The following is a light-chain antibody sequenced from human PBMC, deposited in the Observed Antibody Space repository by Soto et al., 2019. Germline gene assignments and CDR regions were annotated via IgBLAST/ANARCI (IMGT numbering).Light chain of an antibody. Sequence: EVVLTQSPGALSLSPGERATLSCRTSQSVSTVAWYQQKPGQTPRLLIFGTSSMATSIPDRFGGSGSGTDFPLTITRLEPEDFAVYFCQHYDASPPYTFGQGTKLERK. CDR3: QHYDASPPYT. CDR1: QSVST. J-gene: IGKJ2*01. CDR2: GTS. V-gene: IGKV3-20*01.